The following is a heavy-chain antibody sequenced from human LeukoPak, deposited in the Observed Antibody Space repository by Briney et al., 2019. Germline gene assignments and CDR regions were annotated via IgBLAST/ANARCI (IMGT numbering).Heavy chain of an antibody. CDR2: IYYSGIT. J-gene: IGHJ5*02. V-gene: IGHV4-39*01. CDR3: ARDLGIAVAKTISTWFDP. D-gene: IGHD6-19*01. Sequence: SETLSLTCTVSGGSISSSSYYCGWIRQPPGKGLEWIGSIYYSGITYYNPSLKSRLTISVDTSKNQFSLKLSSVTAADTAVYYCARDLGIAVAKTISTWFDPWGQGTLVTVSS. CDR1: GGSISSSSYY.